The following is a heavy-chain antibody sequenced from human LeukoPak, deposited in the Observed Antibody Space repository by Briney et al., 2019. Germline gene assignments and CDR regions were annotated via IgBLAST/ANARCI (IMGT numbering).Heavy chain of an antibody. V-gene: IGHV1-18*01. J-gene: IGHJ5*02. CDR1: GYTFTSYG. CDR2: ISAYNGNT. CDR3: ARARPMTTVTTSWFDP. Sequence: ASVKVSRKASGYTFTSYGISWVRQAPGQWLEWMGWISAYNGNTNYAQKLQGRVTMTTDTSTSTAYMELRSLRSDDTAVYYCARARPMTTVTTSWFDPWGQGTLVTVSS. D-gene: IGHD4-17*01.